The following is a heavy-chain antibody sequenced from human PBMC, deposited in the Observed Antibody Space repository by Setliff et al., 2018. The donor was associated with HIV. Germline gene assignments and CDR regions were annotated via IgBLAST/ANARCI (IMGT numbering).Heavy chain of an antibody. CDR1: GFSFRSCA. CDR2: ISGSGIST. Sequence: GESLKISCAASGFSFRSCAVSWVRQAPGKGLEWVSIISGSGISTYYADSVKGRFTISRDNSKNTLYLQMNSLRSEDTAVYYCARVSSTYWYSIFRNYYYHMDVWGKGTTVTVSS. J-gene: IGHJ6*03. CDR3: ARVSSTYWYSIFRNYYYHMDV. V-gene: IGHV3-23*01. D-gene: IGHD2-8*02.